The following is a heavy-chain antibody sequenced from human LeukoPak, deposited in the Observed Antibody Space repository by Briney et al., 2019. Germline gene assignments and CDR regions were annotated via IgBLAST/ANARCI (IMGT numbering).Heavy chain of an antibody. J-gene: IGHJ5*02. CDR3: ARCGRDRSYNWFDP. CDR1: GYTFTSYG. V-gene: IGHV1-18*01. CDR2: ISACNGNT. Sequence: ASVKVSCKASGYTFTSYGISWVRQAPGQGLEWMGWISACNGNTNYAQKLQGRVTMTTDTSTSTAYMELRSLRSDDTAVYYCARCGRDRSYNWFDPWGQGTLVTVSS. D-gene: IGHD3-10*01.